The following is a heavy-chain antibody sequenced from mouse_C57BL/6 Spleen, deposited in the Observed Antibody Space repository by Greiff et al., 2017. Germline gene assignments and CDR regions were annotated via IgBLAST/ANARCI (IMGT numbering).Heavy chain of an antibody. J-gene: IGHJ4*01. D-gene: IGHD1-1*01. Sequence: VQLQQSGAELVRPGASVKLSCTASGFNIKDDYMHWVKQRPEQGLEWIGWIDPENGDTEYASKFQGKATITADTSSSTAYLQLSSLTAEDAAVYYCTTFTRVVATPGAMDDWGQGTSGTVSS. CDR3: TTFTRVVATPGAMDD. V-gene: IGHV14-4*01. CDR1: GFNIKDDY. CDR2: IDPENGDT.